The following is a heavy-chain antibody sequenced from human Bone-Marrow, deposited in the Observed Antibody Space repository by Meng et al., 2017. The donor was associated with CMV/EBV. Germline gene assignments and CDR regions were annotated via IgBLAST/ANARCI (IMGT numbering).Heavy chain of an antibody. CDR1: GFTFNTYG. J-gene: IGHJ4*02. CDR2: IRYDGSTK. Sequence: GGSLRLSCAASGFTFNTYGMHWVRQAPGKGLEWVAFIRYDGSTKYFADSIKGRFTMSRDNSKTTLYLKMNSLRTEDTAVYYCAKAQYSYDSIASGGWGQGTLVTVSS. V-gene: IGHV3-30*02. D-gene: IGHD3-22*01. CDR3: AKAQYSYDSIASGG.